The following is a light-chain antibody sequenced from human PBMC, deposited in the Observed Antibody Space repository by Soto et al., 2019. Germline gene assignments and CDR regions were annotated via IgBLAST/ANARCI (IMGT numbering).Light chain of an antibody. CDR2: GAS. CDR1: QSVSSN. J-gene: IGKJ2*01. Sequence: ETVMTQSPATLSVSPGERATFSCRASQSVSSNLAWYQQKPGQAPRLLIYGASTRATGIPARFSGSGSGTEFTLTISSLQSEDFAVYYCQQYNNWPPYTFGQGTKPEIK. CDR3: QQYNNWPPYT. V-gene: IGKV3-15*01.